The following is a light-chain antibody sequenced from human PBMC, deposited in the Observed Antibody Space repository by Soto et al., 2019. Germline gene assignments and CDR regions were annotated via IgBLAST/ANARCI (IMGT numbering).Light chain of an antibody. V-gene: IGLV3-25*03. J-gene: IGLJ2*01. CDR1: ALTKQI. CDR2: KDS. Sequence: SYELIQPPSMSVSPGQTARITCSGAALTKQIAYWYQQQPGQAPVLVIYKDSERPSGIPERFSGSTSGTTVTLTISGVQAEDEADYYCQSADSSGTYRVFGGGTKLTFL. CDR3: QSADSSGTYRV.